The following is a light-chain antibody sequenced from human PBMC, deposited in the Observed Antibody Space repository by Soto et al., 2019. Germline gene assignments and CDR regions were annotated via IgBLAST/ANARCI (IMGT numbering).Light chain of an antibody. Sequence: QSVLIQPASVSGSLGQSITISCNGTSSDVGGHDYVSWYQQHPGKAPQLTIFEGRNRPSGVSKRFSGPKSGNTASRTISGLRAEDEAHYYCSSYTDSDSFYVFGSGTKLTVL. J-gene: IGLJ1*01. CDR1: SSDVGGHDY. CDR3: SSYTDSDSFYV. V-gene: IGLV2-14*01. CDR2: EGR.